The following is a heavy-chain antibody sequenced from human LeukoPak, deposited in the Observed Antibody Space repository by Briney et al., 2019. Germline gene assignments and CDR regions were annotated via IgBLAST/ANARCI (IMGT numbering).Heavy chain of an antibody. V-gene: IGHV3-30-3*01. J-gene: IGHJ6*02. CDR3: GGPSGSLWYYGIGV. Sequence: GRSLRLSCAASGFTFSSYAMHWVRQAPGKGLEWVAVISYDGSNKYYADSVKGRFTISRDNSKNTLYLQMNSLRAEDTAVYYCGGPSGSLWYYGIGVWGQGATVSVSS. D-gene: IGHD1-26*01. CDR1: GFTFSSYA. CDR2: ISYDGSNK.